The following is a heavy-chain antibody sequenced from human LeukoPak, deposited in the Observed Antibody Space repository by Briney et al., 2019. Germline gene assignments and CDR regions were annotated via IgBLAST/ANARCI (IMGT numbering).Heavy chain of an antibody. D-gene: IGHD2-15*01. CDR3: AKVPWYCSGGSCYGGYFDY. CDR1: GFTFSSYA. Sequence: GGSLRLSCAASGFTFSSYAMSWVRQAPGKGLEWVSGISGSGGNTYYADSVKGRFTISRDNSKNTLHLQMNSLRAEDTAVYYCAKVPWYCSGGSCYGGYFDYWGKGILVTVS. CDR2: ISGSGGNT. V-gene: IGHV3-23*01. J-gene: IGHJ4*02.